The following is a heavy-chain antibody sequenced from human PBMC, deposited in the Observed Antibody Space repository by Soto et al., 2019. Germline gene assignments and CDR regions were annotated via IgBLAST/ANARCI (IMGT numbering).Heavy chain of an antibody. Sequence: PGGSLRLSCGASGFIFSNYAISWVRQAPRKGLEWVSSISGSGDFTSYTDSVKGRFTISRDNSRSTLYLQVNNLRAEDTAVYYCVKSDCDSAACHRLAQWGQGTLVTVSS. V-gene: IGHV3-23*01. CDR1: GFIFSNYA. CDR3: VKSDCDSAACHRLAQ. J-gene: IGHJ4*01. D-gene: IGHD3-16*01. CDR2: ISGSGDFT.